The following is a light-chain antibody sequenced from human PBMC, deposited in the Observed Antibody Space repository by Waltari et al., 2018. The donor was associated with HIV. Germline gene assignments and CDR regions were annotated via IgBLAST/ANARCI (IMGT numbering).Light chain of an antibody. CDR3: SSYTSSSALDVV. Sequence: QSALTQPASVSGSPGQSITISCTGTSSDVGGYDYVSCYQQHPGKTPKHRIFDFSNRLSGVSNLFSRSKSGNTASLIISGLQAEDVADYYCSSYTSSSALDVVFGGGTRLTVL. V-gene: IGLV2-14*03. CDR2: DFS. J-gene: IGLJ2*01. CDR1: SSDVGGYDY.